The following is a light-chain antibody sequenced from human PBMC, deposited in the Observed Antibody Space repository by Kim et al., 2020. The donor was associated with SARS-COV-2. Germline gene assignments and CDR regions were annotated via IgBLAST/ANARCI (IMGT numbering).Light chain of an antibody. CDR1: SSDVGGYNY. Sequence: QSALTQPASVSGSPGQSITISCTGTSSDVGGYNYVSWYQQHPGNAPKLMIYDVSKRPSGVSNRFSGSKSGNTASLTISGLQAEDEADYYCTSYTSSMTVVFGGGTQLTVL. CDR2: DVS. CDR3: TSYTSSMTVV. J-gene: IGLJ3*02. V-gene: IGLV2-14*03.